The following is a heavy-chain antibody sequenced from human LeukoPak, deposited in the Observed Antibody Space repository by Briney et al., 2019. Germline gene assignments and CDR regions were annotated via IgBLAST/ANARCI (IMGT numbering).Heavy chain of an antibody. V-gene: IGHV4-59*01. CDR2: IYYSGST. J-gene: IGHJ4*02. CDR1: GGSISSYY. CDR3: ARDLQQDGYSDY. D-gene: IGHD5-24*01. Sequence: KASETLSLTCTVSGGSISSYYWSWIRQPPGKGLEWIGYIYYSGSTNYNPSLKSRVTISVDTSKNQFSLKLSSVTAADTAVYYCARDLQQDGYSDYWGQGTLVTVCS.